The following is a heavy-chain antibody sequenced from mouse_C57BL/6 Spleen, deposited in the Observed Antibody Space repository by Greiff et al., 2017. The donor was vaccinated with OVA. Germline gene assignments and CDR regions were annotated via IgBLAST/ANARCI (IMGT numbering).Heavy chain of an antibody. CDR1: GYSFTGYF. D-gene: IGHD1-1*01. CDR2: INPYNGDT. Sequence: EVQLQQSGPELVKPGDSVKISCKASGYSFTGYFMNWVMQSHGKSLEWIGRINPYNGDTFYNQKFKGKATLTVDKSSSTAHMELRSLTSEDSAVYYCASSFYYYGSSYALYWYFDVWGTGTTVTVSS. V-gene: IGHV1-20*01. CDR3: ASSFYYYGSSYALYWYFDV. J-gene: IGHJ1*03.